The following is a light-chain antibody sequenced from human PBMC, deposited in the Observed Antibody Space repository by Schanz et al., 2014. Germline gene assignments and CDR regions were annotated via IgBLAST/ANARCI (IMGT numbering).Light chain of an antibody. CDR1: SSDVGGYKY. J-gene: IGLJ1*01. Sequence: QSALTQPPSASGSPGQSVTISCTGTSSDVGGYKYVSWYQQHPGKAPKLMIYEVSKRPSGVPDRFSASKSGNTASLTVSGLQADDEADYYCSSNAVNNNLVFGTGTKLTVL. V-gene: IGLV2-8*01. CDR2: EVS. CDR3: SSNAVNNNLV.